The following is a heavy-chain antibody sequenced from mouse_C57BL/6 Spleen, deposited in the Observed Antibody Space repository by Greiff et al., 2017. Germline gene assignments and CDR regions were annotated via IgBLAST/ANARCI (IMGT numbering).Heavy chain of an antibody. V-gene: IGHV1-82*01. Sequence: VQLQQSGPELVKPGASVKISCKASGYAFSSSWMNWVKQRPGKGLEWIGRIYPGDGDTNYNGKFKGKATLTADKSSSTAYMQLSSLTSEDSAVYFCARRITTVRDYFDYWGQGTTLTVSS. CDR2: IYPGDGDT. D-gene: IGHD2-4*01. CDR3: ARRITTVRDYFDY. J-gene: IGHJ2*01. CDR1: GYAFSSSW.